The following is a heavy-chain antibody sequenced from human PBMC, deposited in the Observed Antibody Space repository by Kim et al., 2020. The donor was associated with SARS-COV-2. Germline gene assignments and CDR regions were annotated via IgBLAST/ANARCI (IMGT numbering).Heavy chain of an antibody. CDR1: GFTFSSYG. Sequence: GRSLRLSCAASGFTFSSYGMHWVRQAPGKGLEWVAVIWYDGSNKYYADSVKGRFTISRVNSKNTLYLQMNSLRAEDTAVYYCAKDQKAVAGTDYYYYYYGMDVWGQGTTATVSS. CDR3: AKDQKAVAGTDYYYYYYGMDV. CDR2: IWYDGSNK. J-gene: IGHJ6*02. V-gene: IGHV3-33*06. D-gene: IGHD6-19*01.